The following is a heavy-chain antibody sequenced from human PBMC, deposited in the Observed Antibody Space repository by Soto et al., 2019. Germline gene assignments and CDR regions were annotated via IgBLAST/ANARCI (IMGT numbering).Heavy chain of an antibody. Sequence: SETLSLTCTVSGGSISSYYWSWIRQPPGKGLEWIGYIYYSGSTNYNPSLKSRVTISVDTSKNQFSLKLSSVTAADTAVYYCARLQPFYDYFWWCYRPCYGMDVWSQGTTVTVSS. CDR2: IYYSGST. CDR1: GGSISSYY. CDR3: ARLQPFYDYFWWCYRPCYGMDV. D-gene: IGHD3-16*02. J-gene: IGHJ6*02. V-gene: IGHV4-59*08.